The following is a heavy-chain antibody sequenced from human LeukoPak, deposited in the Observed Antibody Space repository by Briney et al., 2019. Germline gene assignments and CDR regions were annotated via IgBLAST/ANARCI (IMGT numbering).Heavy chain of an antibody. V-gene: IGHV4-59*01. J-gene: IGHJ4*02. CDR1: GGSISSYY. CDR3: ARASVEMATIFDY. Sequence: SETLSLTCTVAGGSISSYYWSWIRQPPGKGLEWIGYIYSSGSTNYTPSLKSRVTISVDTSKNQFSLKLSSVTAADTAVYYCARASVEMATIFDYWGQGTLVTVSS. D-gene: IGHD5-24*01. CDR2: IYSSGST.